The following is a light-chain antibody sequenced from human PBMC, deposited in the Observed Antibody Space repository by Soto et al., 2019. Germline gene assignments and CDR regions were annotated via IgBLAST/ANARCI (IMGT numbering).Light chain of an antibody. CDR3: CSYTTSNTRQIV. CDR2: GVS. Sequence: SGLTQPASVSGSPGQSITISCTGTTSDVGGYNYVSWYQHHPGKAPKLMIYGVSNRPSGVSNRFSGSKSGNTASLTISGLQPEDEADYYCCSYTTSNTRQIVFGTGTKVTVL. V-gene: IGLV2-14*03. J-gene: IGLJ1*01. CDR1: TSDVGGYNY.